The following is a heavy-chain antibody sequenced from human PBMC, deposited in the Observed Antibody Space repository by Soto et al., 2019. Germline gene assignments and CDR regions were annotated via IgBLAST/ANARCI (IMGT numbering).Heavy chain of an antibody. CDR3: ATGKGELRYFSCKDV. V-gene: IGHV1-69*01. Sequence: QVQLVQSGAEVKKPGSSVTVSCKASGGTFSSYAISWVRQAPGQGLEGMGVIIPISGTANYAQKCQGRVTITEDQATSTADIELSSLRAEDTAVYYCATGKGELRYFSCKDVWGQGTTVTVCS. J-gene: IGHJ6*02. D-gene: IGHD3-9*01. CDR1: GGTFSSYA. CDR2: IIPISGTA.